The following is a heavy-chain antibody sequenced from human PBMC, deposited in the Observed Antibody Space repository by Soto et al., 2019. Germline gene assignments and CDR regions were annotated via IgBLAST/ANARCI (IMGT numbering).Heavy chain of an antibody. J-gene: IGHJ3*02. CDR3: ARGIAAAATDDFDI. V-gene: IGHV1-18*01. Sequence: KVSCKASGYTFTSYGISWVRQAPGQGLEWMGWISAYNGNTNYAQKLQGRVTMTTDTSTSTAYMELRSLRSEDTAVYYCARGIAAAATDDFDIWGQGTMVTVSS. CDR2: ISAYNGNT. CDR1: GYTFTSYG. D-gene: IGHD6-13*01.